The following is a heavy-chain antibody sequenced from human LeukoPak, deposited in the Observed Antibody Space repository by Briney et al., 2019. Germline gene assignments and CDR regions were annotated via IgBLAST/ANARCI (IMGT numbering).Heavy chain of an antibody. J-gene: IGHJ4*02. CDR3: AKTMVRGVIIPFDS. Sequence: GGSLRLSCAASGFTFSGYVMSWVRQAPGKGLEWVSAISGSGGTTYYADSVKGRFTISRDNSKNTLYLQMNSLRAEDTALYYCAKTMVRGVIIPFDSWGQGTLVTVSS. V-gene: IGHV3-23*01. CDR1: GFTFSGYV. CDR2: ISGSGGTT. D-gene: IGHD3-10*01.